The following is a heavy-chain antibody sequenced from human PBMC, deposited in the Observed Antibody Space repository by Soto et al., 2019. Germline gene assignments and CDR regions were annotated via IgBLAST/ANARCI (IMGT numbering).Heavy chain of an antibody. CDR1: GGTFSSYA. D-gene: IGHD6-13*01. V-gene: IGHV1-69*12. J-gene: IGHJ6*02. CDR2: IIPIFGTA. Sequence: QVQLVQSGAEVKKPGSSVKVSCKASGGTFSSYAISWVRQAPGQGLEWMGGIIPIFGTANYAQKFQGRVTITADESTSPAYMELSSLRSEDTAVYYCARPPWQPPRHYYGMDVWGQGTTVTVSS. CDR3: ARPPWQPPRHYYGMDV.